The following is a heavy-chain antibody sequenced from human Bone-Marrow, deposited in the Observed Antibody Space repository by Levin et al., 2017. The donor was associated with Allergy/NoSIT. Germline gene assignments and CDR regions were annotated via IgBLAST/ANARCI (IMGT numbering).Heavy chain of an antibody. J-gene: IGHJ4*02. Sequence: QAGGSLRLSCAASGFTFSSYWMHWVRQAPGKGLVWVSRINSDGSSTSYADSLKGRFTISRDNAKNTLYLQMNSLRGEDTAVYYCARGGKQQLVPPTDYWGQGTLVTVSS. CDR1: GFTFSSYW. CDR2: INSDGSST. D-gene: IGHD6-13*01. CDR3: ARGGKQQLVPPTDY. V-gene: IGHV3-74*01.